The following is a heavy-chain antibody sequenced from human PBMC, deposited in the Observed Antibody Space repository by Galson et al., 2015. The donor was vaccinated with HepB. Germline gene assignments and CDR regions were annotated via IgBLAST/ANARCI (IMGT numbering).Heavy chain of an antibody. CDR1: GHTFTNFD. V-gene: IGHV1-18*04. J-gene: IGHJ4*02. CDR3: ARDALRYVY. Sequence: SVKVSCKASGHTFTNFDITWLRQAPGQGLEWMAWISINNGNTNYAQKFQGRVTLTADTSTNTAYMELRSLRSDDTAVYYCARDALRYVYWGQGTLVTVSS. D-gene: IGHD1-14*01. CDR2: ISINNGNT.